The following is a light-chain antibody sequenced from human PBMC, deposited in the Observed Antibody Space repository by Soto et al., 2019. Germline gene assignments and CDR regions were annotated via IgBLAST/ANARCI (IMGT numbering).Light chain of an antibody. V-gene: IGLV2-8*01. CDR1: SSDVGGYNY. CDR3: SSYPGSSNV. Sequence: QSVLTQRPSASGSPGQSVAISCTGTSSDVGGYNYVSWYQQHPGKAPKLMIYEVNKRPSGVPDRFSGSKSGNTASLTVSGLQAEDEADYYCSSYPGSSNVFGTGTKVTVL. J-gene: IGLJ1*01. CDR2: EVN.